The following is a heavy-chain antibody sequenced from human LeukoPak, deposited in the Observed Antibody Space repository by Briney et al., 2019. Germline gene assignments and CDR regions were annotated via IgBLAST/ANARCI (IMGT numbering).Heavy chain of an antibody. CDR3: AKVSDYYDSSGYLDY. CDR1: GFTFSSYG. CDR2: ISYDGSNK. D-gene: IGHD3-22*01. V-gene: IGHV3-30*18. Sequence: GGSLRLSCAASGFTFSSYGMHWVRQAPGKGLEWVAVISYDGSNKYYADSVKGRFTISRDNSKNTLYLQMNSLRAEDTAVYYCAKVSDYYDSSGYLDYWGQGTLDTVSS. J-gene: IGHJ4*02.